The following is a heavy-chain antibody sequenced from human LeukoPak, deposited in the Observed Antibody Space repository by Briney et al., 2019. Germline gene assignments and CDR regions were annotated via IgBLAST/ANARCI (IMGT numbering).Heavy chain of an antibody. CDR3: AREGAAAATDY. V-gene: IGHV3-7*01. J-gene: IGHJ4*02. CDR1: GFTFSSYW. CDR2: IKQDGSEK. D-gene: IGHD6-13*01. Sequence: PGGSLRLSCAASGFTFSSYWMSWVRQAPGKGLEWVANIKQDGSEKYYVDSVTGRFTISRDNAKNSLYLQMNSLRAEDTAVYYCAREGAAAATDYWGQGTLVTVSS.